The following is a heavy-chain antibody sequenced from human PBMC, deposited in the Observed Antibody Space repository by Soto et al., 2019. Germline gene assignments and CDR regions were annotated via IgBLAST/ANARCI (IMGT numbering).Heavy chain of an antibody. Sequence: EVQLVESGGDLVQPGGSARLSCAASGFSVSGWYMDWVRQAPGKGLEWVARLKDRSQNYATEYAASVKGRFTVSRHPSKNSIFLQRNSLKIEDTAVYYCARERDARWLDSWGQGTLVTVS. CDR1: GFSVSGWY. V-gene: IGHV3-72*01. J-gene: IGHJ5*01. CDR2: LKDRSQNYAT. CDR3: ARERDARWLDS.